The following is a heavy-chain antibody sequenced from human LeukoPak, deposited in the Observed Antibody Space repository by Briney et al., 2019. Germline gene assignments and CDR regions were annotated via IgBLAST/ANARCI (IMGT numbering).Heavy chain of an antibody. Sequence: GGSLRLSCAASGFTVSSNYMSWVRQAPGKGLEWVSAISGSGGSTYYADSVKGRFTISRDNAKNSLYLQMNSLRAEDTAVYYCAKFRVRHNYYMDVWGKGTTVTVSS. CDR3: AKFRVRHNYYMDV. CDR2: ISGSGGST. CDR1: GFTVSSNY. D-gene: IGHD3-10*01. J-gene: IGHJ6*03. V-gene: IGHV3-21*01.